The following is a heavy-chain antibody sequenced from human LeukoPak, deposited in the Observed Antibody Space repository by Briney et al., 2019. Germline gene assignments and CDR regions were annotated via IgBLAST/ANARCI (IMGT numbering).Heavy chain of an antibody. J-gene: IGHJ5*02. D-gene: IGHD5-12*01. CDR1: GGSFSGHY. CDR2: INHSGSA. V-gene: IGHV4-34*01. CDR3: ARGVMGYSGYDYNWFDP. Sequence: SETLSLICAVYGGSFSGHYWSWIRQPPGKGLEWIGEINHSGSASYIPPLKSRVTISVDTSKNQFSLKLTSVTAADTALYYCARGVMGYSGYDYNWFDPWAQGTLVTVSS.